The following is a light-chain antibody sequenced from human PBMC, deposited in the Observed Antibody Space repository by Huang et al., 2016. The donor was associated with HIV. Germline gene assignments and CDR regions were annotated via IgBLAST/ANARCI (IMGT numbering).Light chain of an antibody. CDR3: QHYNDWPPWT. CDR1: QSVNSN. V-gene: IGKV3-15*01. Sequence: EIVMTQSPATLSVSQGERATLSCRASQSVNSNLAWYQQKPGQVPRRFIYGASTRATGIPARFSGSGSGTEFTLTISSLQSEDCAVYYCQHYNDWPPWTFGQGTKVEIK. J-gene: IGKJ1*01. CDR2: GAS.